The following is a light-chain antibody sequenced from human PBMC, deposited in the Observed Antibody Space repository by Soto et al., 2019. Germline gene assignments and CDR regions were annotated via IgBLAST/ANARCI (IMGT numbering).Light chain of an antibody. CDR3: QQSNSFPQT. Sequence: DIQMTQSPSSVSVSIGDRVTITCRASQGISTWLAWYQQKPGKAPELLISAASYLQSGVPSRFSGSGSGTDFTLTIINLHPEDFATYYCQQSNSFPQTFGQGTRVEIK. CDR1: QGISTW. J-gene: IGKJ1*01. V-gene: IGKV1-12*01. CDR2: AAS.